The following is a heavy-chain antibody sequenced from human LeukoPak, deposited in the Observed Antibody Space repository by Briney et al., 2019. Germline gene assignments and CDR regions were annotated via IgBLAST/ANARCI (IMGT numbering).Heavy chain of an antibody. J-gene: IGHJ4*02. CDR3: ARPRRDGYSLYFDY. CDR2: IYYSGST. Sequence: SETLSLTCTVSGGSISNSDYYWGWIRQPPGKGLEWIGSIYYSGSTYYNPSLKSRVTISVDTSKNQFSLKLSSVTAADTAVYYCARPRRDGYSLYFDYWGQGTLVTVSS. V-gene: IGHV4-39*01. D-gene: IGHD5-24*01. CDR1: GGSISNSDYY.